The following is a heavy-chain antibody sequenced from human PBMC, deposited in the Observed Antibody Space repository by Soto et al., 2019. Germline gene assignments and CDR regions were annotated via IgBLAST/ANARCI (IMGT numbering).Heavy chain of an antibody. J-gene: IGHJ6*02. V-gene: IGHV3-53*01. D-gene: IGHD3-10*01. CDR2: IHVDGRT. CDR3: ARDHTLIGGGVVSYYFGMDI. Sequence: QPGGSLRLSCAASDFDVSGNYISWVRQAPGKGLEWVSMIHVDGRTYYGDSVRGRFIVSRDDSENTVYLQMNSLRAEDTAVYFCARDHTLIGGGVVSYYFGMDIWGQGTMVTVSS. CDR1: DFDVSGNY.